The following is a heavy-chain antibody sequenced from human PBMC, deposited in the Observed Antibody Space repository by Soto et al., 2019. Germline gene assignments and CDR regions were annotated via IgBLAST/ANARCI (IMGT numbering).Heavy chain of an antibody. CDR3: AKDHLTTTVTTVGY. J-gene: IGHJ4*02. CDR1: GFTFSNYG. Sequence: QVQLVESGGGVVQPGRSLRLSCAASGFTFSNYGMHWVRQAPGKGLEWVAVISYHGSDKYYADSVKGRFTISRDNSKKTLYLQMDSLRAEDTAVYYCAKDHLTTTVTTVGYWGQGTLVTVYS. CDR2: ISYHGSDK. V-gene: IGHV3-30*18. D-gene: IGHD4-17*01.